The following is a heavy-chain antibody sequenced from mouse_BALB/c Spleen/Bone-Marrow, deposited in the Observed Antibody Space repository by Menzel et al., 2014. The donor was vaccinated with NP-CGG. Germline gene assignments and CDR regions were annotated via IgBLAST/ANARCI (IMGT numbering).Heavy chain of an antibody. CDR2: INPSTGYT. D-gene: IGHD2-13*01. J-gene: IGHJ2*01. CDR3: ARRAVRYFDY. CDR1: GYTFTSYW. V-gene: IGHV1-7*01. Sequence: QVHVKQSGAELAKPGASVKMSCKASGYTFTSYWMHWVKQRPGQGLEWIGYINPSTGYTEYNQKFKDKATLTADKSSSTAYMQLSGLTSEDSAVYYCARRAVRYFDYWGQGTTLTVSS.